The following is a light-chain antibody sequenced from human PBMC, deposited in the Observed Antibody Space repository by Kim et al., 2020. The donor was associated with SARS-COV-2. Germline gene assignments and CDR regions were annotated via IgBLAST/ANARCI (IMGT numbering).Light chain of an antibody. Sequence: KVIIFCSGSTNNVSVGYNVISYHKHPATDPHNLMYYDNNRPPGGAARFSCSTSATTASLPITGRQAEEEADYYCRTYVSSSNGYVFGAGTKVTVL. V-gene: IGLV1-40*01. CDR2: YDN. J-gene: IGLJ1*01. CDR3: RTYVSSSNGYV. CDR1: TNNVSVGYN.